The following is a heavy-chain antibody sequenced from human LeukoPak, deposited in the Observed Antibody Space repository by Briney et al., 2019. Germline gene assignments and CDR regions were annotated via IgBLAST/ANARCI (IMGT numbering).Heavy chain of an antibody. CDR2: IYPRGST. J-gene: IGHJ4*02. Sequence: DPSQTLSLTCAVSGGSISSGSYSWSWIRQPPGKGLEWIGYIYPRGSTYYNPSLKSRVILSLDKSANQFSLNLSSVTAADTAVYYCARFSPRAMGNYLDFWGQGTLATVSS. D-gene: IGHD7-27*01. CDR1: GGSISSGSYS. CDR3: ARFSPRAMGNYLDF. V-gene: IGHV4-30-2*01.